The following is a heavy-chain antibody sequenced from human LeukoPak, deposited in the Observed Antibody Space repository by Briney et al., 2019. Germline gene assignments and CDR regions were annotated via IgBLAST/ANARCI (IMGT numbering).Heavy chain of an antibody. D-gene: IGHD3-22*01. V-gene: IGHV1-18*01. CDR3: ARALGSVVVMGMDAFDI. Sequence: GASVKVSCKASGYTFTSYGIRWVRQAPGQGLEWMGWISAYNGNTNYAQKLQGRVTMTTDTSTSTAYMELRSLRSDDTAVYYCARALGSVVVMGMDAFDIWGQGTMVTVSS. CDR2: ISAYNGNT. CDR1: GYTFTSYG. J-gene: IGHJ3*02.